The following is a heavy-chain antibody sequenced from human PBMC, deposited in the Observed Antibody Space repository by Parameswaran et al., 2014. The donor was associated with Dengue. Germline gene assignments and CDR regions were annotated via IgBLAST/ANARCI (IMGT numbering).Heavy chain of an antibody. CDR3: ASSRGYSYGQKDYFDY. V-gene: IGHV3-48*03. D-gene: IGHD5-18*01. CDR2: ISSSGSTI. Sequence: KWIRQPPRKGLEWVSYISSSGSTIYYADSVKGRFTISRDNAKNSLYLQMNGLRAEDTAVYYCASSRGYSYGQKDYFDYWGQGTLVTVSS. J-gene: IGHJ4*02.